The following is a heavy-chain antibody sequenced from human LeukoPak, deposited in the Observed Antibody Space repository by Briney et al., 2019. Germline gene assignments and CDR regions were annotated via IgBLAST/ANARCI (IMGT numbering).Heavy chain of an antibody. CDR1: GYSISSGYY. CDR2: IYHSGST. Sequence: SETLSLTCTVSGYSISSGYYWGWIRQPPGKGLEWIGSIYHSGSTYYNPSLKSRVTISVDTSKNQFSLKLSSVTAADAAVYYCAREAEYSFGSGSYRLYNWFDPWGQGTLVTVSS. CDR3: AREAEYSFGSGSYRLYNWFDP. V-gene: IGHV4-38-2*02. D-gene: IGHD3-10*01. J-gene: IGHJ5*02.